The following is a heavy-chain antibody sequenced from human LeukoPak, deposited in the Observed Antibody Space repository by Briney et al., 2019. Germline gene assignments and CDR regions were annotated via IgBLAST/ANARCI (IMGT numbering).Heavy chain of an antibody. CDR1: GGAFSSYA. J-gene: IGHJ1*01. D-gene: IGHD2-2*01. Sequence: SVKVSCKASGGAFSSYAISWVRQAPGQGLEWMGGIIPIFGTANYAQKFQGRVTITADKSTSTAYMELSSLRSEDTAVYYCASMDLGYCSSTSCYAEYFQHWGQGTLVTVSS. CDR2: IIPIFGTA. CDR3: ASMDLGYCSSTSCYAEYFQH. V-gene: IGHV1-69*06.